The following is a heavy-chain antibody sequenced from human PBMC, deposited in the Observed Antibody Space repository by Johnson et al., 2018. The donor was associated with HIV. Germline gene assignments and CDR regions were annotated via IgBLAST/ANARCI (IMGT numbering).Heavy chain of an antibody. CDR1: GFTFSTYG. J-gene: IGHJ3*02. CDR2: ISYDGSNK. D-gene: IGHD3-16*01. CDR3: VGGWDAFVI. V-gene: IGHV3-30*19. Sequence: QVQLVESGGGVVQPGGSLRLSCAASGFTFSTYGMHWVRQAPGKGLEWVAVISYDGSNKYYADSVKGRFTISRDNSKNTLYLQMNSLRAEEPAVYYCVGGWDAFVIWGQGTMVTVSS.